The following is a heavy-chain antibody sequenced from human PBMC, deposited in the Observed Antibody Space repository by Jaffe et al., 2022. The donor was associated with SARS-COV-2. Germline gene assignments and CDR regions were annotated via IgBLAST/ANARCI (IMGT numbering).Heavy chain of an antibody. CDR1: GFTFSNAW. J-gene: IGHJ6*02. V-gene: IGHV3-15*01. CDR2: IKSKTDGGTT. D-gene: IGHD5-12*01. Sequence: EVQLVESGGGLVKPGGSLRLSCAASGFTFSNAWMSWVRQAPGKGLEWVGRIKSKTDGGTTDYAAPVKGRFTISRDDSKNTLYLQMNSLKTEDTAVYYCTTYEVVATTHYYYYGMDVWGQGTTVTVSS. CDR3: TTYEVVATTHYYYYGMDV.